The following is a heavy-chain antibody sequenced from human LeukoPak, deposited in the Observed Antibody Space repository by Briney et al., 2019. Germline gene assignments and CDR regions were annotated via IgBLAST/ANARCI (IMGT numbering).Heavy chain of an antibody. CDR3: ARARGAGPGAHFDY. CDR2: ISHSGSSI. V-gene: IGHV3-11*01. CDR1: GFTFSDEY. Sequence: GGSLRLSCAASGFTFSDEYMSWIRQAPGKGLEWVSYISHSGSSISYADSVKGRFTISRDNAKNSLFMQMNSLRDEDTAVYYCARARGAGPGAHFDYWGQGTLVTVSS. J-gene: IGHJ4*02. D-gene: IGHD3-10*01.